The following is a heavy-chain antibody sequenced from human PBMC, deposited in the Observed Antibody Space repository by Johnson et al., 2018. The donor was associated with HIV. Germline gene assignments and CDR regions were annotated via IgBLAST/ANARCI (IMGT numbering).Heavy chain of an antibody. CDR3: TRDFSSGWYSARVAFDI. Sequence: VQLVESGGGLIQPGGSLRLSCAASGFTFSDYAMNWVRQAPGKGLEWVGFIRSKDYGGTTQYAASVKGRFTISRDDSKSIAYLQMNSLKTEDTAVYYCTRDFSSGWYSARVAFDIWGQGTRVTVSS. D-gene: IGHD6-19*01. CDR1: GFTFSDYA. J-gene: IGHJ3*02. V-gene: IGHV3-49*04. CDR2: IRSKDYGGTT.